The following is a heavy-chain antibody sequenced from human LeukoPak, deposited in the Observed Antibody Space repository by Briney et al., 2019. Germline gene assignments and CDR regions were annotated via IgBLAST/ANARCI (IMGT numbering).Heavy chain of an antibody. J-gene: IGHJ6*02. V-gene: IGHV3-53*01. Sequence: GGSLRLSCAASGFTVSSNYMGWVRQAPGKGLEWVSVIYSGGSTYYADSVKGRFTISRDNSKNTLYLQMNSLRAEDTAVYYCARAGFSSSWYYYYYGMDVWGQGTTVTVSS. D-gene: IGHD6-13*01. CDR1: GFTVSSNY. CDR3: ARAGFSSSWYYYYYGMDV. CDR2: IYSGGST.